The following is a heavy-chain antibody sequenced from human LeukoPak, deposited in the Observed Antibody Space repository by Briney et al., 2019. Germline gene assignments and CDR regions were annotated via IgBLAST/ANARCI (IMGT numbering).Heavy chain of an antibody. CDR1: GFTFSSYS. J-gene: IGHJ4*02. V-gene: IGHV3-48*04. D-gene: IGHD1-26*01. CDR2: ISSSSSTI. CDR3: ARGGSPWYFDY. Sequence: PGGSLRLSCAASGFTFSSYSMNWVRQAPGKGLEWVSYISSSSSTIYYADSVKGRFTISRDNAKNSLYLQMNSLRAEDTAVYYCARGGSPWYFDYWGQGTLVTVSS.